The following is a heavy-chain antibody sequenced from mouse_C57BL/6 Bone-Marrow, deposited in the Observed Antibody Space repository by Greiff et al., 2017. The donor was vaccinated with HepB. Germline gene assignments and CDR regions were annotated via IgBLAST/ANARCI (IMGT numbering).Heavy chain of an antibody. CDR3: ARGDRYDYDFAY. CDR1: GYTFTDYY. CDR2: INPNNSGT. D-gene: IGHD2-4*01. V-gene: IGHV1-26*01. Sequence: VQLQQSGPELVKPGASVKISCKASGYTFTDYYMNWVKQSHGKSLEWIGDINPNNSGTSYNQKFKGKATLTVDKSSSTAYMELRSLTSEDSAVYRCARGDRYDYDFAYWGQGTLVTVSA. J-gene: IGHJ3*01.